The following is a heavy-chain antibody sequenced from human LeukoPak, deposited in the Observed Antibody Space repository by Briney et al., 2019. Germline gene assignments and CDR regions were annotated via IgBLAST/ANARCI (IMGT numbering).Heavy chain of an antibody. CDR3: ATRDFDF. CDR1: GFTFSSYS. Sequence: GGSLRLSCAASGFTFSSYSMNWVRQAPGKGLEWVSYISSSSSTIYYADSVKGRFTVFRDNSKNTVFLQMNNLRHEDTALYYCATRDFDFWGQGTLVTVSS. J-gene: IGHJ4*02. CDR2: ISSSSSTI. V-gene: IGHV3-48*02.